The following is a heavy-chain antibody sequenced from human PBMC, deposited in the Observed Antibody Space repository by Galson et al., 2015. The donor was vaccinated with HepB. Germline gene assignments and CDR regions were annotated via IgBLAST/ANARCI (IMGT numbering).Heavy chain of an antibody. J-gene: IGHJ4*02. D-gene: IGHD1-26*01. CDR3: ARVDRSYWRINIIDY. CDR1: GYTFTSYG. V-gene: IGHV1-18*04. Sequence: QSGAEVKKPGASVKVSCKASGYTFTSYGISWVRQAPGQGLEWMGWISGYDGNTNYAQKFQGRVNMTTDTSTSTAYMEMRTLTSDDTAMYYCARVDRSYWRINIIDYWGQGTLVTVSS. CDR2: ISGYDGNT.